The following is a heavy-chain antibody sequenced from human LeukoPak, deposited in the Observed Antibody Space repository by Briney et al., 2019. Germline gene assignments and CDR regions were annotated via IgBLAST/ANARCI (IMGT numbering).Heavy chain of an antibody. CDR2: IYYSGST. V-gene: IGHV4-39*01. CDR3: ARHKDYYYSYMDV. J-gene: IGHJ6*03. CDR1: GGSISSSSYY. Sequence: SETLSLTCTVSGGSISSSSYYWGWIRQPPGKGLEWIGSIYYSGSTYYNPSLTSRVTISVDTSKNQFSLKLSSVTAADTAVYYCARHKDYYYSYMDVWGKGTTVAISS.